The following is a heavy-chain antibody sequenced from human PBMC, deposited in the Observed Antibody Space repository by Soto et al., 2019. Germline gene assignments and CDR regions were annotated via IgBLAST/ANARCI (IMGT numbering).Heavy chain of an antibody. CDR3: ARQVVPAARLYYYYYGMDV. D-gene: IGHD2-2*01. V-gene: IGHV1-69*13. J-gene: IGHJ6*02. Sequence: SVKVSCKASGGTFSSYAISWVRQAPGQGLEWMGGIIPIFGTANYAQKFQGRVTITADESTSTAYMELSSLRSEDTAVYYCARQVVPAARLYYYYYGMDVWGQGTTVTVSS. CDR2: IIPIFGTA. CDR1: GGTFSSYA.